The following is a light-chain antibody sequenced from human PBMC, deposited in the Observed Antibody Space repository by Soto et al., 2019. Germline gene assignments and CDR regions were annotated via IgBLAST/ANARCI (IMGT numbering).Light chain of an antibody. CDR2: SNN. J-gene: IGLJ2*01. Sequence: QSVLTQPPSASGTPGQKVFISCSGSGSNIGGTNYAYWYQQLPGAAPKLLMHSNNLRPSGVPERISGSKFGTAASLAISGLRSEDEAVYYCASRDDRLGAVIFGGGTKVTVL. CDR1: GSNIGGTNY. CDR3: ASRDDRLGAVI. V-gene: IGLV1-47*02.